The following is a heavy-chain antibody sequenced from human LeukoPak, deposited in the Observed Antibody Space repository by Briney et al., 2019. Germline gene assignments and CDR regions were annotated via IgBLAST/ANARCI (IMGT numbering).Heavy chain of an antibody. D-gene: IGHD3-22*01. CDR2: IAGTGGST. CDR3: ARPMTAHGWFDP. Sequence: PGGSLRLSCAASGFTFNKYAMNWVRQPPGKGLEWVSSIAGTGGSTYYADSVKGRFTLSRDNAKNSLYLQMNSLRAEDTAVYYCARPMTAHGWFDPWGQGTLVTVSS. V-gene: IGHV3-23*01. J-gene: IGHJ5*02. CDR1: GFTFNKYA.